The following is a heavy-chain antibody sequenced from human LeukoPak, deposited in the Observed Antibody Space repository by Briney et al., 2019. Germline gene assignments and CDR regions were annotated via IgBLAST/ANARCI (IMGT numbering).Heavy chain of an antibody. D-gene: IGHD6-13*01. CDR2: IYYSGST. CDR3: ARRGSSSWTQFDP. J-gene: IGHJ5*02. V-gene: IGHV4-28*01. CDR1: GYSISSSSW. Sequence: SETLSLTCAVAGYSISSSSWWGWIRQPPGKGLEWIGYIYYSGSTYYDPSLKSRVTMSVDTSKNQFSLKLSSVTAVDTAVYYCARRGSSSWTQFDPWGQGTLVTVSS.